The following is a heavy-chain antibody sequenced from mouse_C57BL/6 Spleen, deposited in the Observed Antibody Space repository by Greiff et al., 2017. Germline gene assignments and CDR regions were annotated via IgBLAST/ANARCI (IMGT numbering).Heavy chain of an antibody. CDR2: IDPSDSET. CDR1: GYTIPSYW. CDR3: ARLGTLTVFDY. V-gene: IGHV1-52*01. Sequence: VQLQQPGAELVRPGSSVKLSCKASGYTIPSYWMHWVKQRPIQGLEWIGNIDPSDSETHYNPKFKDKATLTADKSSSTAYMQLSSLTSKDSSVYYCARLGTLTVFDYWGQGTTRTVSS. D-gene: IGHD3-3*01. J-gene: IGHJ2*01.